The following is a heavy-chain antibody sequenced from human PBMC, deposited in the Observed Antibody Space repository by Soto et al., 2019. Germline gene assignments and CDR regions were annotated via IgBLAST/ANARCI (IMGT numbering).Heavy chain of an antibody. CDR2: IYPGDSDT. V-gene: IGHV5-51*01. J-gene: IGHJ3*02. CDR3: ARRAYYYDSSGYYSDAFDI. D-gene: IGHD3-22*01. Sequence: GESLKISCKGSGYSFTSYWIGWVRQMPGKGLEWMGIIYPGDSDTRYSPSFQGHVTISADKSISTAYLQWSTLKASDTAKYYCARRAYYYDSSGYYSDAFDIWGQGTMVTVSS. CDR1: GYSFTSYW.